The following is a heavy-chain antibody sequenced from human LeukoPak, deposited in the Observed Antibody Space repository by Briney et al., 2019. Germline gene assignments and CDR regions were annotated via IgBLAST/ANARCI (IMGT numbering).Heavy chain of an antibody. CDR2: ISGSGGST. D-gene: IGHD6-13*01. CDR3: AREYSSSLDAFDI. V-gene: IGHV3-23*01. CDR1: GFTFSSYS. J-gene: IGHJ3*02. Sequence: GGSLRLSCAASGFTFSSYSMNWVRQAPGKGLEWVSAISGSGGSTYYADSVKGRFTISRDNSKNTLYLQMNSLRAEDTAVYYCAREYSSSLDAFDIWGQGTMVTVSS.